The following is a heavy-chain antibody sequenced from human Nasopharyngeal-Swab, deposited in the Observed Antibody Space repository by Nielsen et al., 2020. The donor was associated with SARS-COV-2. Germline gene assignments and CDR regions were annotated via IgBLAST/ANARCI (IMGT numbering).Heavy chain of an antibody. J-gene: IGHJ6*02. CDR1: GLGFSNYE. CDR3: ARDLRIVVVTASLVGMDV. Sequence: GESLKISCAASGLGFSNYEMNWVRQAPGKGLEWISYISTTTATIYYADSVKGRFTISRDNAKNTLYLQMNSLRAEDTAVYYCARDLRIVVVTASLVGMDVWGQGTTVTVSS. CDR2: ISTTTATI. D-gene: IGHD2-21*02. V-gene: IGHV3-48*03.